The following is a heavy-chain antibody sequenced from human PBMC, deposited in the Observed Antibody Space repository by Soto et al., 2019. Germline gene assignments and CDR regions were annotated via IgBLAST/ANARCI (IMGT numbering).Heavy chain of an antibody. V-gene: IGHV3-30-3*01. CDR1: GFTFSSYV. CDR2: ISYDGINK. Sequence: QVQLVESGGGVVQPGRSLRLSCAASGFTFSSYVMHWVRQAPGKGLEWVAVISYDGINKYYADSVKGRFTISRDNSKNTLSLQMNSLRAEDTAVYYCARVGRGVAGIDYWGQGTLVTVSS. CDR3: ARVGRGVAGIDY. J-gene: IGHJ4*02. D-gene: IGHD6-19*01.